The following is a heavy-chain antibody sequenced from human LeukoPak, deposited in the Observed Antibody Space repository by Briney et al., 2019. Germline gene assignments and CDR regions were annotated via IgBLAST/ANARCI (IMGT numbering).Heavy chain of an antibody. CDR3: ADSSGYYERLDQ. J-gene: IGHJ4*02. CDR2: ISGSGGST. V-gene: IGHV3-23*01. D-gene: IGHD3-22*01. CDR1: GFSFSSYA. Sequence: GGSLRLSCVVSGFSFSSYAMSWVRQAPGKGLEWVSAISGSGGSTYYADSVKGRFTISRGNSKNTLYLQMNSLRVEDTAVYYCADSSGYYERLDQWGPGTLVTVSS.